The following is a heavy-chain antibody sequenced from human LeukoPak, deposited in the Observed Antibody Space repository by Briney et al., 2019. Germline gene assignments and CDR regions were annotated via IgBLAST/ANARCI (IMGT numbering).Heavy chain of an antibody. V-gene: IGHV1-18*01. J-gene: IGHJ5*02. D-gene: IGHD3-9*01. CDR1: GYTFTSYG. CDR3: ARAILTTVYYKGWFDP. CDR2: ISAYNGNT. Sequence: ASVKVSCKASGYTFTSYGISWVRQAPGQGLEWMGWISAYNGNTNYAQKLQGRVTMTTDTSTSTAYMELRSLRSDDTAVYYCARAILTTVYYKGWFDPWGQGTLVTVSS.